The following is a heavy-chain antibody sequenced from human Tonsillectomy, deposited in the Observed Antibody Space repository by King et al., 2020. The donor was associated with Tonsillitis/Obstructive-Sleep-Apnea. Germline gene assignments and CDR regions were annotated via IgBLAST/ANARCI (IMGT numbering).Heavy chain of an antibody. V-gene: IGHV4-39*01. D-gene: IGHD3-9*01. CDR1: GGSISSSSYY. Sequence: QLQESGPGLVKPSETLSLTCTVSGGSISSSSYYWGWIRQPPGKGLEWIGTIFYSGSTYYNPSLKSRVTISVDTSKNQFSLKMSSVTAADTAVYYCARRINYDILTGYSYYYYYMDVWGRGTTVTVSS. J-gene: IGHJ6*03. CDR3: ARRINYDILTGYSYYYYYMDV. CDR2: IFYSGST.